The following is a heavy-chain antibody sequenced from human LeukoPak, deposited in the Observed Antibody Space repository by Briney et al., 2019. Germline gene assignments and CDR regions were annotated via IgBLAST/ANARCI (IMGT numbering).Heavy chain of an antibody. V-gene: IGHV3-7*01. Sequence: GSLRLSCAASGFTFSTYWMGWVRQAPGKGLEWVAKIKPDGSEKDHVDSVKGRFTISRDNAKNSLYLQLNSLRAEDTAVYYCARGGDYWGQGTLVTVSS. CDR1: GFTFSTYW. CDR3: ARGGDY. J-gene: IGHJ4*02. CDR2: IKPDGSEK.